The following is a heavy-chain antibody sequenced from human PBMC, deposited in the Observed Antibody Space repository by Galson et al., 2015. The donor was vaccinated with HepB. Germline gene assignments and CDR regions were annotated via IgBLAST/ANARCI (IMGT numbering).Heavy chain of an antibody. CDR2: ISAYNGNT. CDR3: ARDLLPVDLWSGWYDY. D-gene: IGHD6-19*01. CDR1: GYTFTSYG. Sequence: SVKVPCKASGYTFTSYGISWVRRAPGQGLEWMGWISAYNGNTNYAQKLQGRVTMTTDTSTSTAYMELRSLRSDDTAVYYCARDLLPVDLWSGWYDYWGQGTLVTVSS. V-gene: IGHV1-18*01. J-gene: IGHJ4*02.